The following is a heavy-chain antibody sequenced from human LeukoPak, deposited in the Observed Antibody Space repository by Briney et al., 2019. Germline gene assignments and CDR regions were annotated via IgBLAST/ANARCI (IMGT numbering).Heavy chain of an antibody. Sequence: ASVKVSCKASGYTFTSYGISWVRQAPGQGLEWMGWISAYNGNTNYAQKLQGRVTMTTDTSTSTAYMELRSPRSDDTAVYYCARDMESRWPHGRFDYWGQGTLVTVSS. CDR2: ISAYNGNT. CDR3: ARDMESRWPHGRFDY. CDR1: GYTFTSYG. V-gene: IGHV1-18*01. D-gene: IGHD5-24*01. J-gene: IGHJ4*02.